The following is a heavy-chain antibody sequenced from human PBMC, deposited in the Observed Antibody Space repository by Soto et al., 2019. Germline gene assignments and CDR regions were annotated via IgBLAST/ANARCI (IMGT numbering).Heavy chain of an antibody. D-gene: IGHD3-10*01. CDR1: GGSFSGYY. V-gene: IGHV4-34*01. CDR3: AIAKITSSFDY. Sequence: SETLSLTCAVYGGSFSGYYWTWIRQPPGTGLEWIGEINHSGSTNYNPSLKSRVTISVDTSKNQFSLKLTSVTAADTAVYYCAIAKITSSFDYWGQGTLVTVSS. CDR2: INHSGST. J-gene: IGHJ4*02.